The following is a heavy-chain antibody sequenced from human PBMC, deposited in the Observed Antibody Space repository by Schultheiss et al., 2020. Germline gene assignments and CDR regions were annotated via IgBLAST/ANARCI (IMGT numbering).Heavy chain of an antibody. V-gene: IGHV1-3*01. J-gene: IGHJ4*02. Sequence: ASVKVSCKASGYTFTSYAMHWVRQAPGQRLEWMGWINAGNGNTKYSRKFQGRVTMTTDTSTSTAYMELRSLRSDDTAVYYCARGSSNFDYWGQGTLVTVSS. CDR2: INAGNGNT. CDR3: ARGSSNFDY. D-gene: IGHD6-19*01. CDR1: GYTFTSYA.